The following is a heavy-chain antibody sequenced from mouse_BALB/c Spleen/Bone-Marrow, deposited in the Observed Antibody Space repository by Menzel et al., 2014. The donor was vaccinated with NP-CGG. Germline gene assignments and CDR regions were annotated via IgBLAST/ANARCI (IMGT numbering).Heavy chain of an antibody. Sequence: VKLQESGGGLVQPGGSLRLSCATSGFTFTDYYMSWVRQPPGKALEWLGFIRNKANGYTTEYSASVKSRFTISRDNSQSILYLQMNTLRAEDSATYYCARDGYDDYWGQGTTLTVSS. CDR2: IRNKANGYTT. V-gene: IGHV7-3*02. CDR3: ARDGYDDY. J-gene: IGHJ2*01. D-gene: IGHD2-2*01. CDR1: GFTFTDYY.